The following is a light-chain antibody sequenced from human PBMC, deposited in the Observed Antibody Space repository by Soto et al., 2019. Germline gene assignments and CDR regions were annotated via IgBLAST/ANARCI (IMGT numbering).Light chain of an antibody. CDR2: GAS. V-gene: IGKV3-20*01. CDR1: QSVSSSY. Sequence: EIVLTQSPGTLSLSPGERATLSCRASQSVSSSYLAWYQQKPGQAPRLLIYGASSRATGIPDRFSGSGSGTDFTLTISTLEPEDFAVYYCQQYGNSPPGCTIGPGTTVDIK. J-gene: IGKJ3*01. CDR3: QQYGNSPPGCT.